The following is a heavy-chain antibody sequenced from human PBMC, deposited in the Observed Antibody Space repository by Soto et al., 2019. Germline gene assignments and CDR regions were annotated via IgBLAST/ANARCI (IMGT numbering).Heavy chain of an antibody. CDR1: GFTFSSYA. J-gene: IGHJ6*03. Sequence: PGGSLRLSCAASGFTFSSYAMSWVRQAPGKGLERVSAISGSGGSTYYADSVKGRFTISRDNSKNTLYLQMNSLRAEDTAVYYCAKAGKGSSSWPESKYYYYYYMDVWGKGTTVTVSS. CDR2: ISGSGGST. V-gene: IGHV3-23*01. CDR3: AKAGKGSSSWPESKYYYYYYMDV. D-gene: IGHD6-13*01.